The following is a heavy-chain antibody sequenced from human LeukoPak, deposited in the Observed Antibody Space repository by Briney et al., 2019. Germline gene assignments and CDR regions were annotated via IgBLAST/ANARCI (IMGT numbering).Heavy chain of an antibody. V-gene: IGHV3-49*03. D-gene: IGHD5-12*01. CDR3: TRSFRYSGYDWRGGYFDY. CDR1: GFTFGDYA. J-gene: IGHJ4*02. Sequence: AGGSLRLSCTASGFTFGDYAMSWFRQAPGKGLEWVGFIRSKAYGGTTEYAASVKGRFTISRDDSKSIAYLQMNSLKTEDTAVYYCTRSFRYSGYDWRGGYFDYWGQGTLVTVSS. CDR2: IRSKAYGGTT.